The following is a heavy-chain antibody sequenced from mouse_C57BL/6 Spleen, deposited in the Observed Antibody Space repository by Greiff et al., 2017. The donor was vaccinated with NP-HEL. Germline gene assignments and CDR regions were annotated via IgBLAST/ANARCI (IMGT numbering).Heavy chain of an antibody. CDR2: INPNNGGT. CDR1: GYTFTDYY. J-gene: IGHJ4*01. V-gene: IGHV1-26*01. Sequence: EVQLQQSGPELVKPGASVKISCKASGYTFTDYYMNWVKQSHGKSLEWIGDINPNNGGTSYNQKFKGKATLTVDKSSSTAYMELRSLTSEDSAVYYCARSLPAMDYWGQGTSVTVSS. CDR3: ARSLPAMDY. D-gene: IGHD6-2*01.